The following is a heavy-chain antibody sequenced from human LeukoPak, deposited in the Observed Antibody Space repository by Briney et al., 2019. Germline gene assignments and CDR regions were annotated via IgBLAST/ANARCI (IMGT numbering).Heavy chain of an antibody. Sequence: GGSLRLSCAASGFSFSSYSMNWVRQTPGKGLEWASPISGRGGSTYSADSVKGRSTISRDNSKNTLYLQMNSLRAEDTAVYYGVKGGGPESDVLGVDNWFDPWGQGTLVTVSS. D-gene: IGHD3-16*01. CDR2: ISGRGGST. V-gene: IGHV3-23*01. CDR3: VKGGGPESDVLGVDNWFDP. J-gene: IGHJ5*02. CDR1: GFSFSSYS.